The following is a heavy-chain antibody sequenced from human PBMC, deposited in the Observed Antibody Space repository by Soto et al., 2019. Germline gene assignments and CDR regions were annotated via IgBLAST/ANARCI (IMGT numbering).Heavy chain of an antibody. Sequence: GGSLRLSCAASGFTFSNAWMNWVRQAPGKGLEWVGRIKSKTDGGTTDYAAPVKGRFTISRDDSKNTLYLQMNSLKTEDTAVYYCTTEAPLFYAPPGPQFDYWGQGTLVTVSS. V-gene: IGHV3-15*07. D-gene: IGHD2-2*01. CDR1: GFTFSNAW. CDR3: TTEAPLFYAPPGPQFDY. CDR2: IKSKTDGGTT. J-gene: IGHJ4*02.